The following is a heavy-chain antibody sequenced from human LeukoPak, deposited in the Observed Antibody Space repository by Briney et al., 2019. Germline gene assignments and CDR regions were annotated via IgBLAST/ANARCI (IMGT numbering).Heavy chain of an antibody. CDR1: GGTFSSYT. J-gene: IGHJ4*02. CDR3: ARGTEWYYYDSSGPNDY. V-gene: IGHV1-69*02. Sequence: GASVKVSCKASGGTFSSYTISWVRQAPGQGLEWMGRIIPILDIANYAQKFQGRVTITADKSTSTAYMELSSLRSEDTAVYYCARGTEWYYYDSSGPNDYWGQGTLVTVSS. CDR2: IIPILDIA. D-gene: IGHD3-22*01.